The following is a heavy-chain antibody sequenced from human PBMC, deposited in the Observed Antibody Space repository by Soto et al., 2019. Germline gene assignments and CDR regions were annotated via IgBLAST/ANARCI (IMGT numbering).Heavy chain of an antibody. CDR2: ISSNGST. Sequence: QVQLQESGPGLVKPSQTLSLPCSVSGGSISSGGYYGSWIRQSPGQGLEWIGYISSNGSTYYNPSLKSRLTISGDTSKNQFSLKLTSVTAADTAVDYWARAVLDFWSAYYGAFDIWGQGTMVTVSS. CDR1: GGSISSGGYY. CDR3: ARAVLDFWSAYYGAFDI. D-gene: IGHD3-3*01. V-gene: IGHV4-31*03. J-gene: IGHJ3*02.